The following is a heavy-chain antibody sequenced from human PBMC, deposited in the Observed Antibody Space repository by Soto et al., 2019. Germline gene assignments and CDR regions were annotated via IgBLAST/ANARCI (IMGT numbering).Heavy chain of an antibody. CDR1: GGSISSSSYY. CDR2: IYYSGST. V-gene: IGHV4-39*01. J-gene: IGHJ4*02. D-gene: IGHD3-10*01. CDR3: ARQGGGSGTPLGLGY. Sequence: QLQLQESGPGLVKPSETLSLTCTVSGGSISSSSYYWGWIRQPPGKGLEWIGSIYYSGSTYYNPSLKSRVTRPVDTSTHQFSLKLSSVTAADTAVSYCARQGGGSGTPLGLGYWGQGTLVTVSS.